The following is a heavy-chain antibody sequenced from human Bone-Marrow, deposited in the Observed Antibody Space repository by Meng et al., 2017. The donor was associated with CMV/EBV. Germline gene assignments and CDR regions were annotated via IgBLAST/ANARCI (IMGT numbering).Heavy chain of an antibody. CDR3: ARDQAVGYDFWSGYHYY. CDR1: GFTFSSYW. Sequence: GESLKISCAASGFTFSSYWMSWVRQAPGKGLEWVANIKQDGSEKYYVDSVKGRFTISRDNAKNSLYLQMNSLRAEDTAVYYCARDQAVGYDFWSGYHYYWGQGTLVTVSS. CDR2: IKQDGSEK. J-gene: IGHJ4*02. D-gene: IGHD3-3*01. V-gene: IGHV3-7*01.